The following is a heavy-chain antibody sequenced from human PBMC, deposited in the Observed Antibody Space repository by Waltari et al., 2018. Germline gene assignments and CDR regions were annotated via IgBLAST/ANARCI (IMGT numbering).Heavy chain of an antibody. CDR3: TRGGSGYPFDY. V-gene: IGHV4-59*01. D-gene: IGHD3-22*01. CDR2: IYYTGST. Sequence: QVQLQESGPGLLKASETLSLSCSVSGGSMRGNYWCWIRQSPGQGLEWIGYIYYTGSTNYKPSLKSRVTMSLDTSKNQFSLKLRSVTAADTAVYYCTRGGSGYPFDYWGQGTLVSVSS. CDR1: GGSMRGNY. J-gene: IGHJ4*02.